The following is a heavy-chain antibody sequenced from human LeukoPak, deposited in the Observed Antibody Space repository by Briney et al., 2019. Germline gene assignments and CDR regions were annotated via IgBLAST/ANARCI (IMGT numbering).Heavy chain of an antibody. V-gene: IGHV3-30-3*01. CDR1: GFTFSSYA. J-gene: IGHJ6*03. CDR3: ARDPRGEYYYYYMDV. Sequence: PGGSLRLSCAASGFTFSSYAMHWVRQAPGKGLEWVAVISYDGSNKYYADSVKGRFTISRDNSKNTLYLQMNSLRAEDTAVYYCARDPRGEYYYYYMDVWGKGTTVTVSS. D-gene: IGHD4-17*01. CDR2: ISYDGSNK.